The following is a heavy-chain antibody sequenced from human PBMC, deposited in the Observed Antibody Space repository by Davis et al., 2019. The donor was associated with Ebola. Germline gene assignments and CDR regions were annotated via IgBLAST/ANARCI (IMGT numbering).Heavy chain of an antibody. V-gene: IGHV4-38-2*01. CDR1: GFTFTDYY. J-gene: IGHJ4*02. D-gene: IGHD3-10*01. CDR3: ASVLGAPSTFDS. Sequence: GSLRLSCAASGFTFTDYYMGWIRQAPGKGLEWVGYIYHGGITYYNPSLKNRLNISVDTSKNDFSLRLTSVTAADTAVYFCASVLGAPSTFDSWGQGILVTV. CDR2: IYHGGIT.